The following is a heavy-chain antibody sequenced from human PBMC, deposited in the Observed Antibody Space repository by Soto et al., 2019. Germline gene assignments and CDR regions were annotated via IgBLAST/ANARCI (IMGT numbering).Heavy chain of an antibody. CDR1: GYTFSDYY. CDR3: AREHPTAKPAGVDF. V-gene: IGHV1-2*02. Sequence: ASVKVSCKASGYTFSDYYIHWVRQAPGQGLEWMGWINPNSGGTKYAPKFQGGVTMTRDTSITTAYMELSRLRSGDTAVYYCAREHPTAKPAGVDFWGQGTLVTVYS. CDR2: INPNSGGT. D-gene: IGHD1-1*01. J-gene: IGHJ4*02.